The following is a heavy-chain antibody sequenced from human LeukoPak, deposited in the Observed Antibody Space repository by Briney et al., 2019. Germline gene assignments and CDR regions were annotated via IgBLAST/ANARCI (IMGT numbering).Heavy chain of an antibody. J-gene: IGHJ4*02. CDR1: GYIFTDYY. CDR3: VIEGRGPQTDY. V-gene: IGHV1-2*02. Sequence: GASVKVSCKTSGYIFTDYYIHWVRQAPGQGLEWVGWIHPNSGGTKYAQSFQGRVTMTRDTSISTAYMEVSRLRSDDTAVYYCVIEGRGPQTDYWGQGALVTVSS. D-gene: IGHD3-10*01. CDR2: IHPNSGGT.